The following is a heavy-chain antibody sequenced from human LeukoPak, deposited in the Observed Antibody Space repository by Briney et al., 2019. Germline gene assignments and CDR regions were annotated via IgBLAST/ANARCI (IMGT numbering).Heavy chain of an antibody. Sequence: LXLTXTVXGGSLXSSYYYWGWIRQPPGKGLESIGSIYDSGSTYYNPSLKSRVTISVDTSKNQFSLKLNSVTAADTAVYYCARHYGPWGQGTLVTVSS. V-gene: IGHV4-39*01. CDR3: ARHYGP. J-gene: IGHJ5*02. CDR2: IYDSGST. D-gene: IGHD3-10*01. CDR1: GGSLXSSYYY.